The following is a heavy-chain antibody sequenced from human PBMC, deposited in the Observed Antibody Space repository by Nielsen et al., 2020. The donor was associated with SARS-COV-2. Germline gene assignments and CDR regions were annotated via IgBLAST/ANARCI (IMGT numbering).Heavy chain of an antibody. CDR3: ARDGGEDSRGYYYEGYFDY. V-gene: IGHV3-21*01. J-gene: IGHJ4*02. D-gene: IGHD3-22*01. Sequence: GESLKISCAASGFTFSSYCMNWVRQAPGKGLEWVSSISSSSSYIYYADSVKGRFTISRDNAKNSLYLQMNRLRAEDTAVYYCARDGGEDSRGYYYEGYFDYWGQGTLVTVSS. CDR2: ISSSSSYI. CDR1: GFTFSSYC.